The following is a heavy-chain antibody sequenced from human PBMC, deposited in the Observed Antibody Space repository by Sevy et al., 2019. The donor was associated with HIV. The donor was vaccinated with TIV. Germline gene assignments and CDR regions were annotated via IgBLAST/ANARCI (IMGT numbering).Heavy chain of an antibody. Sequence: ASVKVSCKASGGTFSSYITSWVRQAPGQGLEWMGGITPVLGTTNYARSFKDRVTITADESTNTVYMELRSLRSEDTAVYFCARWSISLDYWGQGTLVTVSS. V-gene: IGHV1-69*13. CDR1: GGTFSSYI. CDR2: ITPVLGTT. CDR3: ARWSISLDY. D-gene: IGHD3-3*02. J-gene: IGHJ4*02.